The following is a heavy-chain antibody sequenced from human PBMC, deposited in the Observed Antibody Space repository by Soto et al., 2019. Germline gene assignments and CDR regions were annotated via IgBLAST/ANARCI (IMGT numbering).Heavy chain of an antibody. CDR3: TTNSVTDFYYYGMEV. J-gene: IGHJ6*02. CDR2: IKTNIDGGRI. Sequence: PGGSLRLSCEGSGSTFSNGWMTWVHQAPGKGLEWVGRIKTNIDGGRIDYAAPVKGRFTISRDDSKNTLYLQMNSLKTEDTGVYYCTTNSVTDFYYYGMEVWGLGTTVTVSS. V-gene: IGHV3-15*01. CDR1: GSTFSNGW.